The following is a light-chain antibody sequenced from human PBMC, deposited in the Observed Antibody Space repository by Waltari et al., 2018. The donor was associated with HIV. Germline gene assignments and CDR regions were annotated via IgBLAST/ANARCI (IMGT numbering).Light chain of an antibody. J-gene: IGKJ1*01. CDR1: QPVGAN. CDR2: GVS. CDR3: QQTYTVPRT. V-gene: IGKV1-39*01. Sequence: DLQMAQSPSSLSASVGDRVTLSCRARQPVGANLNWYHGKWGDAPKLLLYGVSSLNSGVSSRFSGGGSGTNFTLTISSLQPGDSATYYCQQTYTVPRTFGRGTRVEI.